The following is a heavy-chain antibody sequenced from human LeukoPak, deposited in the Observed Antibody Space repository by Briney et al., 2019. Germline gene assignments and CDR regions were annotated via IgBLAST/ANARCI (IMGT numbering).Heavy chain of an antibody. Sequence: SVKVSCKASGFTFTSSAMQWVRQARGQRLKWIGWIVVGSGNTNYAQKFQERVTITRDMSTSTAYMELRSLRSDDTAVYYCARGTHRYYYDSSGYYAPDFGYWGQGTLVTVSS. CDR1: GFTFTSSA. J-gene: IGHJ4*02. CDR2: IVVGSGNT. D-gene: IGHD3-22*01. V-gene: IGHV1-58*02. CDR3: ARGTHRYYYDSSGYYAPDFGY.